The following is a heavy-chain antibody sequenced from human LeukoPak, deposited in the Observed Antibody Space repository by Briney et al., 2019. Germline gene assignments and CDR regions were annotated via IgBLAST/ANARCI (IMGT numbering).Heavy chain of an antibody. CDR1: GFTFSDYY. CDR2: ISSSGSTI. D-gene: IGHD3-22*01. J-gene: IGHJ4*02. Sequence: GGSLRLSCAASGFTFSDYYMSWIRQAPGKGLEWVSYISSSGSTIYHADSVKGRFTISRDNAKNSLYLQMNSLRAEDTAVYYCARSRGLPHRLSSGYNYWGQGTLVTVSS. CDR3: ARSRGLPHRLSSGYNY. V-gene: IGHV3-11*01.